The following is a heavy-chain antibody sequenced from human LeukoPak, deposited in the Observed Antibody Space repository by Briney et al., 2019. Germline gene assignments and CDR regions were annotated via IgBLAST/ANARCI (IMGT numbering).Heavy chain of an antibody. CDR1: GGSISSSSYY. J-gene: IGHJ4*02. D-gene: IGHD5-24*01. CDR3: ARESYLTMATVPFDY. CDR2: IYYSGST. Sequence: PSETLSLTCTVSGGSISSSSYYWVWIRQPPGKGLEWIGSIYYSGSTYYNPSLKSRVTISVDTSKNQFSLKLSSVTAADTAVYYCARESYLTMATVPFDYWGQGTLVTVSS. V-gene: IGHV4-39*02.